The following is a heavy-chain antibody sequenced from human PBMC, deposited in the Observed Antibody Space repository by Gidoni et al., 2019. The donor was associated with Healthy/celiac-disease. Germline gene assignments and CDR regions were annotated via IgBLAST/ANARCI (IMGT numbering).Heavy chain of an antibody. J-gene: IGHJ4*02. Sequence: EVQLVESGGGLVKPGGSLRLSCAASGFTFSSYSMNWVRQAPGKGLEWVSSISSSSSYIYYADSVKGRFTISRDNAKNSLYLQMNSLRAEDTAVYYCAREDYDILTGYYGYWGQGTLVTVSS. CDR3: AREDYDILTGYYGY. CDR1: GFTFSSYS. D-gene: IGHD3-9*01. V-gene: IGHV3-21*01. CDR2: ISSSSSYI.